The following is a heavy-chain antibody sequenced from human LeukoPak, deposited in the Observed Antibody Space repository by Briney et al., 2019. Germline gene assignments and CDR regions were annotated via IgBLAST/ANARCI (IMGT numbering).Heavy chain of an antibody. D-gene: IGHD3-22*01. J-gene: IGHJ6*03. CDR3: ARFTDSSGYYPSYYYYYMDV. V-gene: IGHV4-59*01. Sequence: SETLSLTCTASGGSISSYYWSWIRRPPGKGLEWIGYIYYSGSTNYNPSLKSRVTISVDTSKNQFSLKLSSVTAADTAVYYCARFTDSSGYYPSYYYYYMDVWGRGTTVTVSS. CDR1: GGSISSYY. CDR2: IYYSGST.